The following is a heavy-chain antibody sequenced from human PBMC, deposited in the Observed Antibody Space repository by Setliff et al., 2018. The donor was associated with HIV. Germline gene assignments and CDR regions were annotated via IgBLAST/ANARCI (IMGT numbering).Heavy chain of an antibody. CDR3: ARAPTGVTNAFDI. D-gene: IGHD2-8*02. V-gene: IGHV4-34*01. J-gene: IGHJ3*02. CDR2: IHHGGGT. CDR1: GGSFGDQF. Sequence: PSETLSLTCAVYGGSFGDQFWNWIRQSPGKGLEWIGEIHHGGGTKYNPSLESRLTISVDTSRNQFSLRLSSVTAADTAVYYCARAPTGVTNAFDIWGQGTMVTVSS.